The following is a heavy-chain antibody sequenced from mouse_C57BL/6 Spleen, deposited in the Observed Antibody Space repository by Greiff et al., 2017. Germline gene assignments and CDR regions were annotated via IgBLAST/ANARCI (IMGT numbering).Heavy chain of an antibody. D-gene: IGHD3-3*01. J-gene: IGHJ1*03. CDR2: ISGGGGNT. CDR1: GFTFSSYT. CDR3: ARHGDGWYFDV. Sequence: EVKVEESGGGLVKPGGSLKLSCAASGFTFSSYTMSWVRQTPETRLEWVATISGGGGNTYYPDSVKGRFTISRDNAKNTLYLQMSSLRSEDTALYYCARHGDGWYFDVWGTGTTVTVSS. V-gene: IGHV5-9*01.